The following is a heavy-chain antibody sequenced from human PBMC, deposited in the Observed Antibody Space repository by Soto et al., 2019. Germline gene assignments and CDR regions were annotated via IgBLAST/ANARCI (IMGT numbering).Heavy chain of an antibody. CDR1: GGSFSGYY. V-gene: IGHV4-34*01. CDR2: INHSGST. J-gene: IGHJ6*02. CDR3: ARNRPLRNYYYGMDV. D-gene: IGHD6-6*01. Sequence: PSETLSLTCAVYGGSFSGYYWSWIRQPPGKGLEWIGEINHSGSTNYNPSLKSRVTISVDTSKNQFSLKLSSVTAADTAVYYCARNRPLRNYYYGMDVWGQGTTVTVSS.